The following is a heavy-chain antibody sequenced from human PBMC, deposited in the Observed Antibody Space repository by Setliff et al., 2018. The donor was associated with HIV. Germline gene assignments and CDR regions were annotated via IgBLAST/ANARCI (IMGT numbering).Heavy chain of an antibody. J-gene: IGHJ4*02. V-gene: IGHV1-2*02. CDR3: ARNYYDRSGHHPDY. Sequence: ASVKVSCKASGFTFSDYYMHWVRQAPGQGLEWMGWVRPYNADKNYAQKFQGRVTMTSDTSISTAYLELSGLTSDDTAIYYCARNYYDRSGHHPDYWGQGTLVTVSS. CDR1: GFTFSDYY. CDR2: VRPYNADK. D-gene: IGHD3-22*01.